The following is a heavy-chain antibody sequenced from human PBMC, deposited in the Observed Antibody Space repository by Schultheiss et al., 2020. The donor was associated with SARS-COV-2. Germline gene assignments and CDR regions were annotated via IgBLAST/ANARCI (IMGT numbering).Heavy chain of an antibody. Sequence: ASVKVSCKASGYTFTSYGISWVRQAPGQGLVWMGWSNAGNGNTKYSQEFQGRVTITRDTSASTAYMELSSLRSEDTAVYYCARSGPYSSSWYVFAKPYYYYYGMDVWGQGTTVTVSS. J-gene: IGHJ6*02. CDR2: SNAGNGNT. CDR3: ARSGPYSSSWYVFAKPYYYYYGMDV. V-gene: IGHV1-18*01. CDR1: GYTFTSYG. D-gene: IGHD6-13*01.